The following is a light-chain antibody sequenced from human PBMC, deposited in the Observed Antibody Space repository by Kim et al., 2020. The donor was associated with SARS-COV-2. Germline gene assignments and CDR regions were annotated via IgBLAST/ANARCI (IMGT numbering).Light chain of an antibody. V-gene: IGLV3-1*01. J-gene: IGLJ2*01. Sequence: SYELTQPPSVSVSPGQTASITCSGDTLGDSYVCWYQQKPGQSPVLVIYQDSKRPSGIPERFSGSNSGNTATLTISGTQPMDEADYYCQAWDTIVVFGGGTQLTVL. CDR3: QAWDTIVV. CDR2: QDS. CDR1: TLGDSY.